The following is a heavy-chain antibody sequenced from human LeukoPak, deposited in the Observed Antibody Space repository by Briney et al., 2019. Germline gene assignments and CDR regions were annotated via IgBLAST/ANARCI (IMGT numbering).Heavy chain of an antibody. CDR3: ASQRTAGSLALYFEY. J-gene: IGHJ4*02. D-gene: IGHD6-13*01. CDR2: IIPIFHTA. CDR1: GGTFSSYA. V-gene: IGHV1-69*13. Sequence: SVKVSCKASGGTFSSYAISWVRQAPGQGLEWMGGIIPIFHTANYAQKFQGRVTITAAGSTSTAYMDLSSLRSEDTAVYYCASQRTAGSLALYFEYWGQGTLVTVSS.